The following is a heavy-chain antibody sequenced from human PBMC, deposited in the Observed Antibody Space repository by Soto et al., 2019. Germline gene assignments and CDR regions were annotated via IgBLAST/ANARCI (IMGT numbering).Heavy chain of an antibody. Sequence: GASVKVSCKVSGYTLTELSMHWVRQAPGKGLEWMGGFDPEDGETIYAQKFQGRVTMTEDTSTDTAYMDLSSLRSEDSAVYYCAIEVRGTSLIVVVVAATPAMDVWGQGTTVTVSS. CDR1: GYTLTELS. V-gene: IGHV1-24*01. CDR3: AIEVRGTSLIVVVVAATPAMDV. J-gene: IGHJ6*02. D-gene: IGHD2-15*01. CDR2: FDPEDGET.